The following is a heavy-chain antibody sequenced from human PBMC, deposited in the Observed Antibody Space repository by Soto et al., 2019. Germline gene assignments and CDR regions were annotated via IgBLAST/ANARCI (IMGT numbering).Heavy chain of an antibody. Sequence: GSLRLSCAASGFTFSMYWMHWVRQVPGKGPEWVSRINDDGSSTNYADSVKGRFTISRDNAKNTLYLQMNDLRAEDTAVYYCTRGHRSTSTGTGGFWGQGTLVSVSS. CDR2: INDDGSST. V-gene: IGHV3-74*01. CDR1: GFTFSMYW. D-gene: IGHD1-1*01. CDR3: TRGHRSTSTGTGGF. J-gene: IGHJ4*02.